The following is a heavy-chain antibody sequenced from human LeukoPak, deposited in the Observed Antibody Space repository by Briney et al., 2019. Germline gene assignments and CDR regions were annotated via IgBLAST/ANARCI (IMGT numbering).Heavy chain of an antibody. D-gene: IGHD6-13*01. Sequence: SETLSLTCTVSGGSISSYYWSWIRQPPGKGLEWIGYIYYSGSTNYNPSLKSRVTISVDRSKNQFSLKLSSVTAADTAVYYCASSTWYSSSWQDYWGQGTLVTVSS. J-gene: IGHJ4*02. V-gene: IGHV4-59*12. CDR1: GGSISSYY. CDR3: ASSTWYSSSWQDY. CDR2: IYYSGST.